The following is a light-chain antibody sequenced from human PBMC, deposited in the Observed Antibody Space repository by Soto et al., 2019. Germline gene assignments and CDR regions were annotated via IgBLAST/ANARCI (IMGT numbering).Light chain of an antibody. Sequence: QLVLTQPPSASGAPGQRVTISCSGSSSNIGSNTVNWYQQLPGTAPKLLIYKNNQRPSGVPDRFSGSKSGTSASLAISGLQSEDGADYYCAAWDDSLNGYVFGTGTKVTVL. V-gene: IGLV1-44*01. CDR3: AAWDDSLNGYV. J-gene: IGLJ1*01. CDR2: KNN. CDR1: SSNIGSNT.